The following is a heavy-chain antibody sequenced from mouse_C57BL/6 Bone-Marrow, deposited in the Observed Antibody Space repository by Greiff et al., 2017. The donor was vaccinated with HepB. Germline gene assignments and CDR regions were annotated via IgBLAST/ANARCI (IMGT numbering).Heavy chain of an antibody. V-gene: IGHV5-6*02. Sequence: DVKLVESGGDLVKPGGSLKLSCAASGFTFSSYGMSWVRQTSDKRLEWVATFSLGGSYTYYPDSVKGRFTISRDNAKNTVYLQMSSLKSEDTAMYYCASPPELHHYYDIDYWGQKASVTVSS. CDR2: FSLGGSYT. CDR3: ASPPELHHYYDIDY. J-gene: IGHJ4*01. D-gene: IGHD1-1*01. CDR1: GFTFSSYG.